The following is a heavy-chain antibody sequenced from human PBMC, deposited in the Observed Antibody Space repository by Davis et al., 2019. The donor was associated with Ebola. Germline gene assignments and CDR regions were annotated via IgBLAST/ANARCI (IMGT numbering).Heavy chain of an antibody. V-gene: IGHV3-73*01. CDR3: TITVAHFDY. CDR2: IRSKANSYAT. J-gene: IGHJ4*02. Sequence: GESLKISCAASGFTFSSYGMHWVRQASGKGLEWVGRIRSKANSYATAYAASVKGRFTISRDDSKNTAYLQMNSLKTEDTAVYYCTITVAHFDYWGQGTLVTVSS. CDR1: GFTFSSYG. D-gene: IGHD4-23*01.